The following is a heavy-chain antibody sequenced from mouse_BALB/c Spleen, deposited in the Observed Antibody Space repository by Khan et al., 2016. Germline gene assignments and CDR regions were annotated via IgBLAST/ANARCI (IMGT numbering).Heavy chain of an antibody. V-gene: IGHV3-2*02. D-gene: IGHD1-2*01. CDR2: IRYSGST. CDR3: TRSPTATRYFDV. Sequence: EVQLQESGPGLVKPSQSLSLTCTVTGYSITSDYAWNWIRQFPGNKLEWMGYIRYSGSTTYNPFFKSRTTITRDTSKNQFFLQLYSVTTEDTATYYCTRSPTATRYFDVWGAGTTVTVSS. J-gene: IGHJ1*01. CDR1: GYSITSDYA.